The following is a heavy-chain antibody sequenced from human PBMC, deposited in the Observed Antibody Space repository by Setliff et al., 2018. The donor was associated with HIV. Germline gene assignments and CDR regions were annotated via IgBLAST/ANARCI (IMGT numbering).Heavy chain of an antibody. Sequence: LSLTCTVSGGSISSGGYYWSWIRQHPGKGREWIGYIYYSGSTYYNPSLKSRVTLSGKTSKNQFSLKLNSVTAADTAVYYCARDSNAPYFQHWGQGTLVTVSS. D-gene: IGHD1-1*01. CDR1: GGSISSGGYY. J-gene: IGHJ1*01. CDR2: IYYSGST. CDR3: ARDSNAPYFQH. V-gene: IGHV4-31*03.